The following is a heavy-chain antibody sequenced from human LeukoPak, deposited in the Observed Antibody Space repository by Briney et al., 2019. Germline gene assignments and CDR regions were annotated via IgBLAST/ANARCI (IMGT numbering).Heavy chain of an antibody. CDR1: GFTFGSFA. J-gene: IGHJ6*02. V-gene: IGHV3-23*01. D-gene: IGHD3-16*01. CDR2: ISGSGDAT. Sequence: GGSLRLSCAASGFTFGSFAMSWVRQAPGKRPEWVSGISGSGDATFYADSVKGRFTISRDNSKGTLSLQMNSLRAEDTAVYYCGRQMTTVITGVYYYYGMDVWGQGTTVTVSS. CDR3: GRQMTTVITGVYYYYGMDV.